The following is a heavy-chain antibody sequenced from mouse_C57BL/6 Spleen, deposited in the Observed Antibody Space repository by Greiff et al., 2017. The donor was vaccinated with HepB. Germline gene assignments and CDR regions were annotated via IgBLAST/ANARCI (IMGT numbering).Heavy chain of an antibody. CDR3: AIYYGNYVRYFDY. D-gene: IGHD2-1*01. V-gene: IGHV1-47*01. J-gene: IGHJ2*01. CDR1: GYTFTTYP. CDR2: FHPYNDDT. Sequence: VMLVESGAELVKPGASVKMSCKASGYTFTTYPIEWMKQNHGKSLEWIGNFHPYNDDTKYNEKFKGKATLTVEKSSSTVYLELSRLTSDDSAVYYCAIYYGNYVRYFDYWGQGTTLTVSS.